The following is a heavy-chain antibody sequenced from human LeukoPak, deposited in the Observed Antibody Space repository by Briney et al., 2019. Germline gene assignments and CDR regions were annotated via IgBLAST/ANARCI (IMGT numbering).Heavy chain of an antibody. CDR2: IYYSGST. CDR3: AREVVVVPAAISNYYYYMDV. D-gene: IGHD2-2*01. V-gene: IGHV4-30-4*08. CDR1: GGSISSGDYY. Sequence: SETLSLTCTVSGGSISSGDYYWSWIRQPPGKGLEWIGYIYYSGSTYHNPSLKSRVTISVDTSKNQFSLKLSSVTAADTAVYYCAREVVVVPAAISNYYYYMDVWGKGTTVTVSS. J-gene: IGHJ6*03.